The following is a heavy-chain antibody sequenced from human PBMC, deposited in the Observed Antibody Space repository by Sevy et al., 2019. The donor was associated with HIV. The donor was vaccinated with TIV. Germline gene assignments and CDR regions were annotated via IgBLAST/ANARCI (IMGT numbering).Heavy chain of an antibody. CDR2: ISGSGGST. V-gene: IGHV3-23*01. Sequence: GGSLRLSCAASGFTFSSYAMSWVRQAPGKGLEWVSAISGSGGSTYYADSVKGRFTISRDNSKNTLYLQMNSLRAEDTAVYYCAKGISGTCYYDSSGYSQTYYFDYWGQGTLVTVSS. D-gene: IGHD3-22*01. J-gene: IGHJ4*02. CDR1: GFTFSSYA. CDR3: AKGISGTCYYDSSGYSQTYYFDY.